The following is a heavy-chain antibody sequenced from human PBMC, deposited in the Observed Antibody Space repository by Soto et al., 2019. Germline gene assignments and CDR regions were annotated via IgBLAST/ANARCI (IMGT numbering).Heavy chain of an antibody. J-gene: IGHJ3*02. CDR1: GYTLTELS. CDR2: FDPEDGET. V-gene: IGHV1-24*01. Sequence: ASVKVSCKVSGYTLTELSMHWVRQAPGKGLEWMGGFDPEDGETIYAQKFQGRVTMTEDTSTDTAYMELSSLRSEDTAVYYCATSGNSHDFWSDPKRSAFDIWGQGTMVTVSS. D-gene: IGHD3-3*01. CDR3: ATSGNSHDFWSDPKRSAFDI.